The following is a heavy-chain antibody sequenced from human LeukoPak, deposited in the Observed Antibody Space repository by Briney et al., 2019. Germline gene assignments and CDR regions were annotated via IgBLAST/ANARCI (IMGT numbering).Heavy chain of an antibody. V-gene: IGHV1-69*13. J-gene: IGHJ4*02. Sequence: ASVKVSCKASGGTFRSYAISWVRQAPGQGLEWMGGIIPIFGTANYAQKFQGRVTITADESTSTAYMELSSLRSEDTAVYYCARDDPGYSGYDFSWGQGTLVTVSS. CDR3: ARDDPGYSGYDFS. D-gene: IGHD5-12*01. CDR2: IIPIFGTA. CDR1: GGTFRSYA.